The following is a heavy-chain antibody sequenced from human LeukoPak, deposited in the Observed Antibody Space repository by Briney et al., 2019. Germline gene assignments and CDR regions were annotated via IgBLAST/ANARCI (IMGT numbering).Heavy chain of an antibody. V-gene: IGHV3-23*01. CDR2: ISGSGGST. J-gene: IGHJ6*02. D-gene: IGHD3-22*01. CDR1: GFTFSSYA. Sequence: PGGSLRLSCAASGFTFSSYAMSWVRQAPGKGLEWVSAISGSGGSTYYADSVKGRFTISRDNSKNTLYLQMNSLRAEDTAVYYCAKFGGGAVYYYDSSGYSAYYGMDVWGQGTTVTVSS. CDR3: AKFGGGAVYYYDSSGYSAYYGMDV.